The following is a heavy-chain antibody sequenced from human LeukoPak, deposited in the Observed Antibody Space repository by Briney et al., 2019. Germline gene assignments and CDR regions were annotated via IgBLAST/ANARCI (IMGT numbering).Heavy chain of an antibody. V-gene: IGHV3-53*01. D-gene: IGHD7-27*01. CDR1: GGSISSYY. CDR2: LHSGGHT. CDR3: VRGLSGVSSWYFDL. J-gene: IGHJ2*01. Sequence: PSETLSLTCTVSGGSISSYYWSWIRQPPGKGLEWISALHSGGHTFYADSVRGRFTISRDISKNTLYLQMNDLGAEDTALYYCVRGLSGVSSWYFDLWGRGTLVSVSS.